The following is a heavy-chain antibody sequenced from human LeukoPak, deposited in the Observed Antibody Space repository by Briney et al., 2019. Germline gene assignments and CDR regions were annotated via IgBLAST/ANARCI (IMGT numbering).Heavy chain of an antibody. D-gene: IGHD5-18*01. Sequence: GGSLRLSCAASGFTFSSYWMSWVRQAPGKGLEWVANIKQDGSEKYYVDSVKGRFTISRDNSKNTLYLQMNSLRAEDTAVYYCSRTLRGYSYGLDYWGQGTLVTVSS. CDR1: GFTFSSYW. CDR3: SRTLRGYSYGLDY. V-gene: IGHV3-7*01. CDR2: IKQDGSEK. J-gene: IGHJ4*02.